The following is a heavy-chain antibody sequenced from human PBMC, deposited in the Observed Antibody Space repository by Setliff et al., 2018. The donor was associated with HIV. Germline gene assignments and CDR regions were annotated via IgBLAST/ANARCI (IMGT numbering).Heavy chain of an antibody. V-gene: IGHV1-69*13. CDR2: IIPIYGTA. CDR1: GGTFSNYG. D-gene: IGHD5-12*01. CDR3: ARDGGYSGHQWFGDAFDI. J-gene: IGHJ3*02. Sequence: ASVKVSCKASGGTFSNYGISWVRQAPGQGLEWMGGIIPIYGTANSAQKFRGRVTITADESTSTAYMELSTLRSEDTAVYFSARDGGYSGHQWFGDAFDIWGQGTMVTVSS.